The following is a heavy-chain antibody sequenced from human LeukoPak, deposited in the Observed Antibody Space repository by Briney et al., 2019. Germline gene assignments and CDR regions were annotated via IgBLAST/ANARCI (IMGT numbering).Heavy chain of an antibody. CDR1: GFTFSTYS. V-gene: IGHV3-48*01. CDR2: ISDSSDTI. D-gene: IGHD3-22*01. CDR3: ARDIESASSGYPPDAFDI. J-gene: IGHJ3*02. Sequence: GGSLRLSCAASGFTFSTYSMNWVRQAPGKGLEWISYISDSSDTIYYADSVKGRFTISRDNAKNSLYLQMNSLRAEDTAVYYCARDIESASSGYPPDAFDIWGQGTMVTVSS.